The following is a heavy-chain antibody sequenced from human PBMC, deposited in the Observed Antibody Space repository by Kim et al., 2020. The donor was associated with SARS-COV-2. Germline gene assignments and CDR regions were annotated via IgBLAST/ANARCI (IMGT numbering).Heavy chain of an antibody. CDR1: GGSISSGGYY. D-gene: IGHD3-9*01. J-gene: IGHJ4*02. V-gene: IGHV4-31*03. CDR3: ARVGTYYGILSGYFDY. CDR2: IYYSGST. Sequence: SETLSLTCTVSGGSISSGGYYWSWIRQHPGKGLEWIGYIYYSGSTYYNPSLKSRVTISVDTSKNQFSLKLSSVTAADTAVYYCARVGTYYGILSGYFDYWGQGTLVTVSS.